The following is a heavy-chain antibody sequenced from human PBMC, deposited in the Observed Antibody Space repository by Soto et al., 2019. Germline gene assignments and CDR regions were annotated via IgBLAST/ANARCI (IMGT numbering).Heavy chain of an antibody. D-gene: IGHD3-10*01. CDR3: ARDNTFYSGSGSYYNPYYFDY. Sequence: GGSLRLSCAASGFTFSSYGMTWVRQAPGKGLQWVSVINHSGRSTYYADSVKGRFTISRDNSENTLFLHINSLRAEDTAIYYCARDNTFYSGSGSYYNPYYFDYWGQGTLVTVSS. V-gene: IGHV3-23*01. CDR1: GFTFSSYG. J-gene: IGHJ4*02. CDR2: INHSGRST.